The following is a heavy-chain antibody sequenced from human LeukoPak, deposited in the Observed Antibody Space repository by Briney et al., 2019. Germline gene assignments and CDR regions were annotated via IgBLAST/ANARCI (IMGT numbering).Heavy chain of an antibody. CDR1: GFTFSSYS. D-gene: IGHD5-12*01. J-gene: IGHJ5*01. Sequence: QAGGSLRLSCAASGFTFSSYSMNWVRQAPGKGLEWVSYISSTATIYYADFLKGRFTISRDSAKNSLYLQMNSLRAEDTAVYYCARVGSHRNSGYDSWGQGTLVTVSS. CDR2: ISSTATI. CDR3: ARVGSHRNSGYDS. V-gene: IGHV3-48*04.